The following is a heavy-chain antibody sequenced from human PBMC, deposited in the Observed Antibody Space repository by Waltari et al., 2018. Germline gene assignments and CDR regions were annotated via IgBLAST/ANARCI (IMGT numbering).Heavy chain of an antibody. CDR1: GGSISSYY. D-gene: IGHD2-15*01. J-gene: IGHJ4*02. Sequence: QVQLQESGPGLVKPSETLSLTCTVSGGSISSYYWSWIRQPPGKGLEWIGYIYYSGSTNDNPSLQSRVTISVDTSKNQFSLKLSSVTAADTAVYYCARGGVVAATIHPFDYWGQGTLVTVSS. CDR3: ARGGVVAATIHPFDY. CDR2: IYYSGST. V-gene: IGHV4-59*01.